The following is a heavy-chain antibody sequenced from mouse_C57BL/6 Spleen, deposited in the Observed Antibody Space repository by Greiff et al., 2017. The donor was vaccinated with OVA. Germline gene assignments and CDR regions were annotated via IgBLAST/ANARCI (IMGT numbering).Heavy chain of an antibody. CDR1: GYSITSGYY. CDR3: ARDSNYRYYAMDY. D-gene: IGHD2-5*01. V-gene: IGHV3-6*01. J-gene: IGHJ4*01. Sequence: EVQLQESGPGLVKPSQSLSLTCSVTGYSITSGYYWNWIRQFPGNKLEWMGYISYDGSNNYNPSLKNRISITRDTSKNQFFLKLNSVTTEDTATYYCARDSNYRYYAMDYWGQGTSVTVSS. CDR2: ISYDGSN.